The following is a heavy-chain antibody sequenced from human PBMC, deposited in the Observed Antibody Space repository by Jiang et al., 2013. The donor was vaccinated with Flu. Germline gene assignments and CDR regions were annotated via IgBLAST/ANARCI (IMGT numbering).Heavy chain of an antibody. V-gene: IGHV1-69*04. D-gene: IGHD2-21*02. J-gene: IGHJ6*02. CDR3: ARDLRAYCGGDCYSQYGMDV. Sequence: FSSYAISWVRQAPGQGLEWMGRIIPILGIANYAQKFQGRVTITADKSTSTAYMELSSLRSEDTAVYYCARDLRAYCGGDCYSQYGMDVWGQRDRRSPSP. CDR1: FSSYA. CDR2: IIPILGIA.